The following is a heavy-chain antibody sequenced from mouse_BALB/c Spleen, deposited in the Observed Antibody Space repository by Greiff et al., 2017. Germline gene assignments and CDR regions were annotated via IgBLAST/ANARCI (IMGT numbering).Heavy chain of an antibody. CDR3: ARNGELRSLYYAMDY. Sequence: QVQLQQSGPGLVQPSQSLSITCTVSGFSLTSYGVHWVRQSPGKGLEWLGVIWSGGSTDYNAAFISRLSISKDNSKSQVFFKMNSLQADDTAIYYCARNGELRSLYYAMDYWGQGTSVTVSS. J-gene: IGHJ4*01. CDR1: GFSLTSYG. D-gene: IGHD1-1*01. V-gene: IGHV2-4-1*01. CDR2: IWSGGST.